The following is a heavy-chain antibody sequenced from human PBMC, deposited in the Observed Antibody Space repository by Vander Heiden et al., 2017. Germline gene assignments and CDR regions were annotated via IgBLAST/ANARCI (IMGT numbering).Heavy chain of an antibody. D-gene: IGHD3-10*01. J-gene: IGHJ4*02. CDR2: IKSKPDGGTT. CDR3: STAPYGSGSYFWY. Sequence: EVQLVESGGGLVKPGGSLRLSCAPSGFTFTNAWMIWVRQAPGKGLEWVGRIKSKPDGGTTDYAASVKGRFTISRDDSKDTLYLEMNGLKTEDTAVYYCSTAPYGSGSYFWYWGQGTLVTVSS. V-gene: IGHV3-15*01. CDR1: GFTFTNAW.